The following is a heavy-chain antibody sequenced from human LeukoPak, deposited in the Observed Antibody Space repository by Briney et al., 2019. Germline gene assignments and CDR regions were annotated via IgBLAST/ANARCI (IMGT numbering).Heavy chain of an antibody. CDR1: GGSISSYY. CDR2: IYYSGST. V-gene: IGHV4-59*01. CDR3: ARGTFYGSGSYHQYYFDS. Sequence: SETLSLTCTVSGGSISSYYWSWIRQPPGKGLEWIGYIYYSGSTNYNPSLKSRVTISLDTSKNQFSLKLTSVTAADTAVYYCARGTFYGSGSYHQYYFDSWGQGTLATVSS. J-gene: IGHJ4*02. D-gene: IGHD3-10*01.